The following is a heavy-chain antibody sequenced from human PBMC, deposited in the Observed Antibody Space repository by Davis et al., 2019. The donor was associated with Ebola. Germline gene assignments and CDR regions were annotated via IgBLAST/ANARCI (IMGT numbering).Heavy chain of an antibody. Sequence: HSQTLSLTCAISGDSVSSGGWNWIRQSPSRGLEWLGRTYYRSKWYNDYAVSVESRIIINSDTSKNQFSLHLNSVTPEDTALYYCARGWLRAGMDVWGEGTTVTVSS. D-gene: IGHD5-18*01. V-gene: IGHV6-1*01. CDR2: TYYRSKWYN. CDR3: ARGWLRAGMDV. CDR1: GDSVSSGG. J-gene: IGHJ6*04.